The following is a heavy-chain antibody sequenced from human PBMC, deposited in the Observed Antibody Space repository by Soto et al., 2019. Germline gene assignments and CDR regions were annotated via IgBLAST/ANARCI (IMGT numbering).Heavy chain of an antibody. CDR1: GFTSSSYT. CDR3: ARGRFRSGSTYNYYGMDV. V-gene: IGHV3-48*01. Sequence: PGGSLRLSCAASGFTSSSYTMNWVRQTPGKGLEWVSNISTTGNTIYYADSVKGRFTISRDNAKNSLYLQMNSLRAEDTAVYYCARGRFRSGSTYNYYGMDVWGQGTTVTVSS. D-gene: IGHD3-10*01. CDR2: ISTTGNTI. J-gene: IGHJ6*02.